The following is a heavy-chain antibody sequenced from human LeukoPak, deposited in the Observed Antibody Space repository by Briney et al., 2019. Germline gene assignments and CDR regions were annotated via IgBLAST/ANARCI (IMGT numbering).Heavy chain of an antibody. V-gene: IGHV4-61*01. D-gene: IGHD5-18*01. CDR3: ARGNSESDVYSPLDY. J-gene: IGHJ4*02. CDR2: IYYSGST. CDR1: GGSVSSGSYY. Sequence: SETLSLTCTVSGGSVSSGSYYWSWIRQPPGKGLEWIGHIYYSGSTNYNPSLKSRVTILVDTAKNQFSLKLSSVTAADTAVYYCARGNSESDVYSPLDYWGQGTLVTVSS.